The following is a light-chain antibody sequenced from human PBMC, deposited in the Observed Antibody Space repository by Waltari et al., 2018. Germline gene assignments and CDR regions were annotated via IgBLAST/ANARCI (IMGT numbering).Light chain of an antibody. J-gene: IGKJ5*01. Sequence: DIVMTQVPLFLPVTPGEPASISCRSSQSLLHSNGYNYLDWYLQKPGQSPQILIYLGSNRASGVPDRFSGSGSGTDFTLKISRVEAEDAGVYYCMEALQSVTFGQGTRLEIK. CDR3: MEALQSVT. CDR2: LGS. V-gene: IGKV2-28*01. CDR1: QSLLHSNGYNY.